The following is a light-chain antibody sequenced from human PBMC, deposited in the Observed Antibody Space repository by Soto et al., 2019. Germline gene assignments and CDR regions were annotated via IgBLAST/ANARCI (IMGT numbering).Light chain of an antibody. J-gene: IGKJ1*01. Sequence: DIVMTQSPLSLPVTPGESASISCRSSQSLLHSNGYNYLDWYLQKPGQSPQLLIYLAFSRASGVPDRFSGSRSGTDFTLKISRVEAEDVGVYYCMQALQTPRTFGQGTRVQV. V-gene: IGKV2-28*01. CDR3: MQALQTPRT. CDR1: QSLLHSNGYNY. CDR2: LAF.